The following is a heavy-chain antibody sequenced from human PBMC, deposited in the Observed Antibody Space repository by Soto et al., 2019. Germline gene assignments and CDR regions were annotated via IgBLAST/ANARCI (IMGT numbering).Heavy chain of an antibody. CDR3: ARAGPTRFDP. J-gene: IGHJ5*02. CDR1: GGSISSYY. CDR2: IYYSGST. D-gene: IGHD3-10*01. Sequence: SETLSLTCTVSGGSISSYYWSWIRQPPGKGLEWIGYIYYSGSTNYNPSLKSRVTISVDTSKNQFSLKLSSVTAADTAVYYCARAGPTRFDPWGQGPLVTVSS. V-gene: IGHV4-59*01.